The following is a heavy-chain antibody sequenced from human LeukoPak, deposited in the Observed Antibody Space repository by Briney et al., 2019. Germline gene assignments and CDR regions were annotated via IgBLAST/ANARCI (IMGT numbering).Heavy chain of an antibody. CDR2: MNPNSGNT. Sequence: ASVKVSCKASGYTFTSYDINWVRQATGQGLEWMGWMNPNSGNTGYAQKFQGRVTMTEDTSTDTAYMELSSLRSEDTAVYYCATAKLWFGELLLYGMDVWGQGTTVTVSS. J-gene: IGHJ6*02. D-gene: IGHD3-10*01. CDR1: GYTFTSYD. V-gene: IGHV1-8*01. CDR3: ATAKLWFGELLLYGMDV.